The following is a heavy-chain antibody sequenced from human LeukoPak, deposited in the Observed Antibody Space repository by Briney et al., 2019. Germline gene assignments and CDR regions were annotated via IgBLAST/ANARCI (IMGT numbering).Heavy chain of an antibody. D-gene: IGHD6-13*01. CDR1: GFTFSSYA. J-gene: IGHJ4*02. CDR2: ISGSGGST. Sequence: GGSLRLSCAASGFTFSSYAMSWVRQAPGKGLEWVSAISGSGGSTYYADSVKGRFTISRDNAKNSLYLQMNSLRAEDTAVYYCARRGASWYHYYFDYWGQGTLVTVSS. CDR3: ARRGASWYHYYFDY. V-gene: IGHV3-23*01.